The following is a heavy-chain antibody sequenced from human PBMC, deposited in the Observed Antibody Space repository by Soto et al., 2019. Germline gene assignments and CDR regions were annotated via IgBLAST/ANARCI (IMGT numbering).Heavy chain of an antibody. J-gene: IGHJ3*02. Sequence: QVQLVESGGGVVQPGRSLRLSCAASGFTFSSYGMHWVRQAPGKGLEWVAVIWDDGSNKYYAESVKGRFTISRDNSKNTLYLQMNSLRAEDTAVYYCARDKDSSGYPDAFDIWGQGTKVTVSS. CDR2: IWDDGSNK. V-gene: IGHV3-33*01. CDR1: GFTFSSYG. CDR3: ARDKDSSGYPDAFDI. D-gene: IGHD3-22*01.